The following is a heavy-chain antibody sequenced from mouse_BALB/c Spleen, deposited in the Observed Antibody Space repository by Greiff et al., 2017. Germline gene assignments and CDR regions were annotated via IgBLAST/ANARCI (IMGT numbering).Heavy chain of an antibody. V-gene: IGHV5-12-1*01. J-gene: IGHJ4*01. D-gene: IGHD1-2*01. CDR2: ISSGGGST. CDR1: GFAFSSYD. Sequence: EVKLVESGGGLVKPGGSLKLSCAASGFAFSSYDMSWVRQTPEKRLEWVAYISSGGGSTYYPDTVKGRFTISRDNAKNTLYLQMSSLKSEDTAMYYCAREDYGPYAMDYWGQGTSVTVSS. CDR3: AREDYGPYAMDY.